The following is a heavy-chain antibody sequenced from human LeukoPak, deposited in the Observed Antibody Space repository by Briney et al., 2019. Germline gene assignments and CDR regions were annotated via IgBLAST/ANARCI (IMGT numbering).Heavy chain of an antibody. CDR3: ARDAEFSHAFDI. J-gene: IGHJ3*02. V-gene: IGHV3-21*04. CDR1: GFTFSSYG. D-gene: IGHD3-16*02. CDR2: IDTSGSYI. Sequence: PGGSLRLSCAASGFTFSSYGMNWVRQAPGKGLEWVSFIDTSGSYIYYGDSVKGRFTISRHNSKNTLYLQMNSLRAEDTAVYYCARDAEFSHAFDIWGQGTMVTVSS.